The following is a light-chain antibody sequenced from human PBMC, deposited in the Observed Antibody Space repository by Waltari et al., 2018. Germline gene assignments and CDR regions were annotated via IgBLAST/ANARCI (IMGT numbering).Light chain of an antibody. V-gene: IGKV3-20*01. CDR1: QGVGKY. J-gene: IGKJ1*01. CDR2: HTS. CDR3: QKYDSLPAT. Sequence: RATLSCRASQGVGKYLAWYQQRPGQAPRLLLYHTSIRATGIPDRFSGSGYGTDFSLTISRLEPEDFAVYYCQKYDSLPATFGQGTTVEIK.